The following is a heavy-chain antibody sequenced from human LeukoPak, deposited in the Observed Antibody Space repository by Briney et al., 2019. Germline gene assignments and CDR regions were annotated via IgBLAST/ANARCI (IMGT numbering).Heavy chain of an antibody. D-gene: IGHD3-3*01. CDR1: GFTFSSYG. CDR2: ISYDGSNK. V-gene: IGHV3-30*18. CDR3: AKGGPNAKSYDFWSGSLVYGMDV. J-gene: IGHJ6*02. Sequence: GGSLRLSCAASGFTFSSYGMHWVRQAPGKGLEWVAVISYDGSNKYYADSVKGRFTISRDNSKNTLYLQMNSLRAEDTAVYYCAKGGPNAKSYDFWSGSLVYGMDVWGQGTTVTVSS.